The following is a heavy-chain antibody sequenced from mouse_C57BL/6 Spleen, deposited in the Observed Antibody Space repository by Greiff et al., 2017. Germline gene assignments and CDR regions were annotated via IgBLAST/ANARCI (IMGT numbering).Heavy chain of an antibody. CDR1: GFNIKDDY. Sequence: EVQLQQSGAELVRPGASVKLSCTASGFNIKDDYMHWVKQRPEQGLEWIGWIDPENGDTEYASKFQGKATITADTSSNTAYLQLSSLTSEDTAVYYCTITTVGNWGQGTTLTVSS. CDR2: IDPENGDT. V-gene: IGHV14-4*01. D-gene: IGHD1-1*01. CDR3: TITTVGN. J-gene: IGHJ2*01.